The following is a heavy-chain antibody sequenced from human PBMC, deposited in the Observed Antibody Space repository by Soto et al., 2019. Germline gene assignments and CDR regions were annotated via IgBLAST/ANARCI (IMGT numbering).Heavy chain of an antibody. CDR2: TYYRSKWYN. V-gene: IGHV6-1*01. D-gene: IGHD6-6*01. CDR1: GDSVSSNSAA. CDR3: ARADRAALTAPYYYYGMDV. J-gene: IGHJ6*02. Sequence: TLSLTCAISGDSVSSNSAAWNWIRQSPSRGLEWLGRTYYRSKWYNDYAVPVKSRITINPDTSKNQFSLQLNSVTPEDTAVYYCARADRAALTAPYYYYGMDVWGQGTTVTVSS.